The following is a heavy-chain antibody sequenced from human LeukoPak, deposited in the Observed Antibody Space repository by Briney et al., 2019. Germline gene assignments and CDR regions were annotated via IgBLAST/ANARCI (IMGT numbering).Heavy chain of an antibody. V-gene: IGHV4-34*01. J-gene: IGHJ3*02. CDR2: INHSGST. CDR3: ARVTPPTMREDAFDI. CDR1: GGSFSGYY. Sequence: SSETLSLTCAAYGGSFSGYYWSWIRQPPGKGLEWIGEINHSGSTNYYPSPKSRVTILVDTSKNQFSLKLSSVTAADTAVYYCARVTPPTMREDAFDIWGQGTMVTVSS. D-gene: IGHD5-24*01.